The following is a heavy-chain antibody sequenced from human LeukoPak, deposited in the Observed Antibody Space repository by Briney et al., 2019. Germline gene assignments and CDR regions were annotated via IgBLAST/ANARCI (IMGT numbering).Heavy chain of an antibody. CDR1: GFTFSSYA. CDR2: ISYDGSNK. Sequence: PGRSLRLSCAASGFTFSSYAMHSVRQAPGKGLEWVAVISYDGSNKYYADSVKGRFTISRDNSKNTLYLQMNSLRAEDTAVYYCARDRTYYYDSRAFDIWGQGTMVTVSS. D-gene: IGHD3-22*01. J-gene: IGHJ3*02. V-gene: IGHV3-30*04. CDR3: ARDRTYYYDSRAFDI.